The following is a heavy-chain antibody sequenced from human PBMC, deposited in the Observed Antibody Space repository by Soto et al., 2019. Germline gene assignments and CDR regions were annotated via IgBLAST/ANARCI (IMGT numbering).Heavy chain of an antibody. CDR2: ISAGGSST. J-gene: IGHJ4*02. Sequence: GGSLRLSWGASGFSFSNSAMTWVRQGPGEGLEWVSGISAGGSSTYYADSVKGRFTISRDNSKNTLYLQMNSLRDEDTAVYYCAKGSKPRGSYYVDSWGQGTLVTVSS. V-gene: IGHV3-23*01. CDR3: AKGSKPRGSYYVDS. CDR1: GFSFSNSA. D-gene: IGHD3-10*01.